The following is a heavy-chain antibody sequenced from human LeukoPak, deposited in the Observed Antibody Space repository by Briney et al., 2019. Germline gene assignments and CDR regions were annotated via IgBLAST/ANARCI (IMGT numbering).Heavy chain of an antibody. D-gene: IGHD4-17*01. V-gene: IGHV3-74*01. Sequence: GGSLRLSCAASGFTFSSYWMHWVRQAPGKGLVWVSRINSDGSSTSYADSVKGRFTISRDNAKNTLYLQMNSLRAEDTAVYYCARFHYGDYVGDYWGQGTLVTVSS. J-gene: IGHJ4*02. CDR1: GFTFSSYW. CDR3: ARFHYGDYVGDY. CDR2: INSDGSST.